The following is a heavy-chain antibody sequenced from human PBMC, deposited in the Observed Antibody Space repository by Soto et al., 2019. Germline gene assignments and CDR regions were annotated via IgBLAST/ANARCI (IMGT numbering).Heavy chain of an antibody. CDR1: GFSLTTSGVG. J-gene: IGHJ4*02. D-gene: IGHD3-3*01. V-gene: IGHV2-5*02. CDR2: IYWDDDK. CDR3: AHRVLRTVFGLVTTTVIDSDS. Sequence: QITLNESGPTVVRPTETLTLTCRFSGFSLTTSGVGVGWIRQSPGKAPEWRALIYWDDDKRYSASLKSRLTLTKATYKSPFVLKVSHLDTTDTASYYCAHRVLRTVFGLVTTTVIDSDSWGQGTPVAVSS.